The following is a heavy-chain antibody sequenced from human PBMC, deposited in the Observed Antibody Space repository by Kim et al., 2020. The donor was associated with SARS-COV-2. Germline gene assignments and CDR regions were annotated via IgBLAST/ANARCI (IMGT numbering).Heavy chain of an antibody. V-gene: IGHV4-34*01. Sequence: SETLSLTCAVYGGSFSGYYWSWIRQPPGKGLEWIGEINHSGSTNYNPSLKSRVTISVDTSKNQFSLKLSSVTAADTAVYYWARTRRSDGYNYGYYYYGMDVWGQGTTVTVSS. J-gene: IGHJ6*02. CDR1: GGSFSGYY. D-gene: IGHD5-12*01. CDR3: ARTRRSDGYNYGYYYYGMDV. CDR2: INHSGST.